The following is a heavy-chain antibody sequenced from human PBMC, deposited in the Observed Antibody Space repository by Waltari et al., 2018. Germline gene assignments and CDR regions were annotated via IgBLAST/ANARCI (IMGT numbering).Heavy chain of an antibody. V-gene: IGHV1-8*03. J-gene: IGHJ4*02. CDR3: ACSLGSSWSQSRYYFDY. CDR2: MNPNSCNT. D-gene: IGHD6-13*01. Sequence: QVQLVQSGAEVKKPGASVKVSCKASGYTFTSYDINWVRQATGQGLEWMGWMNPNSCNTGYAQKFQGRVTITRNTSISTAYMELSSLRSEDTAVYYCACSLGSSWSQSRYYFDYWGQGTLVTVSS. CDR1: GYTFTSYD.